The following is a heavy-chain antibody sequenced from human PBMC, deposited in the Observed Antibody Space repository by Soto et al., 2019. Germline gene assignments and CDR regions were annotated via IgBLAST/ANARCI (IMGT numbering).Heavy chain of an antibody. D-gene: IGHD3-3*02. J-gene: IGHJ4*02. CDR3: VRDISLPDY. V-gene: IGHV1-18*01. CDR2: ISAYNGST. Sequence: ASVKVSCKASGYTFTNYGVTWARQAPGQGLEWMGWISAYNGSTNYAQKFQGRVTMATDTSTSTAYMDLRSLRSDDTAVYYCVRDISLPDYWGQGTLVTVSS. CDR1: GYTFTNYG.